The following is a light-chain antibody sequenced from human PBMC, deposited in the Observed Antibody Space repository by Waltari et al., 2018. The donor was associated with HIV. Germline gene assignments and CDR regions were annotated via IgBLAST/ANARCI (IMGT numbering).Light chain of an antibody. Sequence: NFMLTQPHSVSESPGKTVTISCTRRTGRIASNFVQWYQQRQGRAPTIVIYEDKQRPPGVPDRFSGSIDSSSNSASLTISGLKTEDEADYYCQSYDSSNHVVFGGGTKLTVL. J-gene: IGLJ2*01. CDR2: EDK. CDR1: TGRIASNF. V-gene: IGLV6-57*03. CDR3: QSYDSSNHVV.